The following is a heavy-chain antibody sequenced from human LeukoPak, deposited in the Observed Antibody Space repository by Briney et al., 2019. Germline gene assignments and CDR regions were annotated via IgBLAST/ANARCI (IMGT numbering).Heavy chain of an antibody. D-gene: IGHD6-19*01. CDR1: GYTFTNYY. J-gene: IGHJ4*02. Sequence: ASVKVSCKASGYTFTNYYMHWVRQAPGQGLEWMGIIKPSDGATSYAQKSQGRVTMTRDTSTNTVYMDLSSLTSEDTAVYYCAKDRSDTSGWSCFDYWGQGTLVTVSS. CDR3: AKDRSDTSGWSCFDY. V-gene: IGHV1-46*01. CDR2: IKPSDGAT.